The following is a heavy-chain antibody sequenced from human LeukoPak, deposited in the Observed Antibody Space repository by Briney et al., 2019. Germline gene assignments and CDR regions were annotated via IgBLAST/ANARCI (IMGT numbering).Heavy chain of an antibody. CDR2: NSYSWST. CDR1: GGSISSYN. J-gene: IGHJ3*02. CDR3: AQNWGSYSFDI. V-gene: IGHV4-59*01. D-gene: IGHD7-27*01. Sequence: SQTLSLTCTVSGGSISSYNCSWIRLPPSKGLELIGYNSYSWSTNYNPSLKSRVTISLDTSKNQFSLKLTSVTAAETAVYYCAQNWGSYSFDIWGKGTMVTVSS.